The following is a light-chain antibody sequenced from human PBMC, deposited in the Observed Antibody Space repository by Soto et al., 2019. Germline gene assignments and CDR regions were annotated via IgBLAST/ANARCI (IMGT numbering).Light chain of an antibody. CDR3: QQYGSPPWT. V-gene: IGKV3-20*01. CDR1: QTIRSNY. J-gene: IGKJ1*01. CDR2: GAS. Sequence: ETVLTQTPGTLSLSPGERATLSCRASQTIRSNYLAWYRQTPGQAPRLLIYGASNRATGIADRLSGSGSGTDYTLIISRLEPEDFALYYCQQYGSPPWTFGQGTMVEIK.